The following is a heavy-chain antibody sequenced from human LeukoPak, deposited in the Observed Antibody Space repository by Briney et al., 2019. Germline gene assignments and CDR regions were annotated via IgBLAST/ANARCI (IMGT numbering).Heavy chain of an antibody. D-gene: IGHD5/OR15-5a*01. CDR3: AKLLVSTEYYFDY. J-gene: IGHJ4*02. CDR2: ISYDGSNK. Sequence: GRSLRLSCAASGFTFSSYAMHWVRQAPGKGLEWVAVISYDGSNKYYADSVKGRFTISRDNSKNTLYLQMNRLRAEDTAIYYCAKLLVSTEYYFDYWGQGTLVTVSS. V-gene: IGHV3-30-3*02. CDR1: GFTFSSYA.